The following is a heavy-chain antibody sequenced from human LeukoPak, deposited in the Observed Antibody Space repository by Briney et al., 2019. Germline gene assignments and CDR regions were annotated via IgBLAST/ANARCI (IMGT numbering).Heavy chain of an antibody. V-gene: IGHV3-23*01. J-gene: IGHJ4*02. CDR1: GFTFRSYA. CDR3: AKAGAVVVVAAKYFDY. D-gene: IGHD2-15*01. CDR2: ISGSGDST. Sequence: GSLRLSCAASGFTFRSYAMSWVRQAPGKGLEWVSAISGSGDSTYYADSVKGRFTISRDNSKNTLYLQMNSLRAEDTAVYYCAKAGAVVVVAAKYFDYWGQGTLVTVSS.